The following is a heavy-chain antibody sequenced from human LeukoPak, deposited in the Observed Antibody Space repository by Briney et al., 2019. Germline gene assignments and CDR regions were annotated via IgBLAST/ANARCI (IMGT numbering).Heavy chain of an antibody. D-gene: IGHD5-18*01. CDR3: ARRQYTYGQYYFDY. CDR1: GYTFNTYA. CDR2: INTNTGTP. Sequence: ASVKVSCKASGYTFNTYAITWVRQAPGQGLEWMGRINTNTGTPTYAQGFTGRIVFSVDSSVSTAYLQITSLEAEDTAVYYCARRQYTYGQYYFDYWGQGTLVTASS. V-gene: IGHV7-4-1*02. J-gene: IGHJ4*02.